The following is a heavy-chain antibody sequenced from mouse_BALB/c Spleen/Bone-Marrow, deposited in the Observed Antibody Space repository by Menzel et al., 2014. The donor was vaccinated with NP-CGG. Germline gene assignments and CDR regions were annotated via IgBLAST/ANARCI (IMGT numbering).Heavy chain of an antibody. J-gene: IGHJ3*01. CDR2: IFPGDSGT. Sequence: QVQLQQSGAELVKPGASVKLSCKASGYTFTSYDINWVRQRPEQGLEWIGWIFPGDSGTKCNEKFKGKATLTTDKSSSTAYMQLNRLTFEDSAVYFCARNYRYAWFAYWGQGTLVTVSA. V-gene: IGHV1-85*01. CDR1: GYTFTSYD. D-gene: IGHD2-14*01. CDR3: ARNYRYAWFAY.